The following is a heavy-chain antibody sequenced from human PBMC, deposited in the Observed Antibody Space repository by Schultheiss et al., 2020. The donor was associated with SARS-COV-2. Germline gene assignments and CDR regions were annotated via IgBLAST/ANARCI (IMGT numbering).Heavy chain of an antibody. D-gene: IGHD6-19*01. V-gene: IGHV4-4*07. Sequence: SETLSLTCTVSGGSISSYYWSWIRQPAGKGLEWIGRIYTSGSTNYNPSLKSRVTISVDTSKNQFSLKLSSVTAADTAVYYCARTTVAGTPLLLDYWGQGTLVTVSS. J-gene: IGHJ4*02. CDR3: ARTTVAGTPLLLDY. CDR2: IYTSGST. CDR1: GGSISSYY.